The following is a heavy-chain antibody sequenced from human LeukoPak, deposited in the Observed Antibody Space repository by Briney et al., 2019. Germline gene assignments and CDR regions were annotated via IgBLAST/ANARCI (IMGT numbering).Heavy chain of an antibody. CDR3: ARGVYIAAAQYGY. Sequence: SETLSLTCTVSGGSISSYYWSWIRQPPGKGLEWIGYIYYSGTTNYNPSLKSRVTISVDTSKNQFPLRLSSVTAADTAVYYCARGVYIAAAQYGYWGQGTLVTVSS. CDR1: GGSISSYY. V-gene: IGHV4-59*01. J-gene: IGHJ4*02. D-gene: IGHD6-13*01. CDR2: IYYSGTT.